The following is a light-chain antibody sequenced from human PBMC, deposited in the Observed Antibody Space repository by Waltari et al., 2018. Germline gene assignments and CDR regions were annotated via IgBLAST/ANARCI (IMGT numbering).Light chain of an antibody. J-gene: IGKJ1*01. CDR2: GAC. CDR3: QQYNNWPPWT. V-gene: IGKV3-15*01. CDR1: QTISSN. Sequence: ETVMTQSPATLSVSPGETATLSCRASQTISSNLAWYQQTPGKAHMLLIHGACTRAIGIPDRFSGSGSGTQFTLTISSLQSEDFAVYYCQQYNNWPPWTFGQGTKVEIK.